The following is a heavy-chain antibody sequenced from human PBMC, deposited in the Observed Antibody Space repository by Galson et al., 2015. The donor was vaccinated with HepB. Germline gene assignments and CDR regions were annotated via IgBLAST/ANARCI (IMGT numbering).Heavy chain of an antibody. D-gene: IGHD2-21*02. CDR2: IWYDGSNK. Sequence: SLRLSCAASGFTFNSYAMHWVRQAPGKGLEWVAAIWYDGSNKFYADSVKDRFTISRDNSKNTLYLQMNSLRAEDTAVFYCARDRLSAFYYYGMDVWGQGTTVTVSS. CDR1: GFTFNSYA. V-gene: IGHV3-33*01. CDR3: ARDRLSAFYYYGMDV. J-gene: IGHJ6*02.